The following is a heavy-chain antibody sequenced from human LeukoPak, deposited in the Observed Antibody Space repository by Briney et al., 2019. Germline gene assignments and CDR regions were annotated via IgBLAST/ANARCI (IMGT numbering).Heavy chain of an antibody. Sequence: GGSLRLSCAASGFTFSSYSMNWVRQAPGKGLEWVSSISSSSSYIYYADSVKGRFTISRDNAKSSLYLQMNSLRAEDTAVYYCARVDGEWELLSFDYWGQGTLVTVSS. CDR1: GFTFSSYS. CDR3: ARVDGEWELLSFDY. J-gene: IGHJ4*02. V-gene: IGHV3-21*01. CDR2: ISSSSSYI. D-gene: IGHD1-26*01.